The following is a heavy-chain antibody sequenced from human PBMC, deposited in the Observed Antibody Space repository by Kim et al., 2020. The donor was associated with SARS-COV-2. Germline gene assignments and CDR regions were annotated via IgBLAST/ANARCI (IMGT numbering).Heavy chain of an antibody. Sequence: ASVKVSCKASGYTFSDHYMHWVRQAPGQGLEWMGRINPKRGGTDYAQRFQGRVTMTWDTSISTGYMELSRLGSDDTDMYYCAREPILVGERGAFDIWGQG. J-gene: IGHJ3*02. CDR1: GYTFSDHY. CDR3: AREPILVGERGAFDI. CDR2: INPKRGGT. D-gene: IGHD1-26*01. V-gene: IGHV1-2*05.